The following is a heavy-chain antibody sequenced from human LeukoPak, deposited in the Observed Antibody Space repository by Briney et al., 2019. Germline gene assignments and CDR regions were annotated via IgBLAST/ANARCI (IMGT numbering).Heavy chain of an antibody. CDR3: ARVIAAAGAVGVYYFDY. J-gene: IGHJ4*02. D-gene: IGHD6-13*01. CDR1: GYTFTSYG. V-gene: IGHV1-18*01. Sequence: ASVKVSCKAYGYTFTSYGISWVRQAPGQGLEWMGWISAYNGNTNYAQKLQGRVTMTTDTSTSTAYMELRSLRSDDTAVYYCARVIAAAGAVGVYYFDYWGQGTLVTVSS. CDR2: ISAYNGNT.